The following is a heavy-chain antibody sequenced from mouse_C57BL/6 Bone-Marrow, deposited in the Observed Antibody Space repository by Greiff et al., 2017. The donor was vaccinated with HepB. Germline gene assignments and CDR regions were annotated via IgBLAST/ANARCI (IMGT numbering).Heavy chain of an antibody. Sequence: VQLKESGAELVKPGASVKLSCPASGFNIKDYYMHWVKQRTEQGLEWIGRIDPEDGETKYAPKFQGKATITADTSANTAYLQLSSLTSEDTAVYYCARGVGRDAMDYWGQGTSVTVSS. D-gene: IGHD4-1*01. V-gene: IGHV14-2*01. CDR2: IDPEDGET. CDR3: ARGVGRDAMDY. J-gene: IGHJ4*01. CDR1: GFNIKDYY.